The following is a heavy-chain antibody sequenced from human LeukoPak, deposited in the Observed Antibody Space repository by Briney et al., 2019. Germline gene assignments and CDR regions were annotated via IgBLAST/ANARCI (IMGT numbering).Heavy chain of an antibody. D-gene: IGHD3-10*01. J-gene: IGHJ4*02. Sequence: ASVKVSCKASGYTFTGYYMHWVRQAPGQGLEWMGWINPNSGGTNYAQKFQGRVTMTRDTSISTAYMELSRLRSDDTAAYYCARESPDYYGSGSYYQGFDYWGQGTLVTVSS. CDR2: INPNSGGT. V-gene: IGHV1-2*02. CDR3: ARESPDYYGSGSYYQGFDY. CDR1: GYTFTGYY.